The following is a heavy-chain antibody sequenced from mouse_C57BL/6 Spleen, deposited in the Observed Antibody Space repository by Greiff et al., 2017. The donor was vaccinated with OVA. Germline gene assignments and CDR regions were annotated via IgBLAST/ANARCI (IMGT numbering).Heavy chain of an antibody. V-gene: IGHV5-4*01. CDR3: ARDRDYGSSLDY. J-gene: IGHJ2*01. CDR2: ISDGGSYT. CDR1: GFTSSSYA. Sequence: EVQVVESGGGLVKPGGSLKLSCAASGFTSSSYAMSWVRQTPEKRLEWVATISDGGSYTYYPDNVKGRFTISRDNAKNNLYLQMSHLKSEDTAMYYCARDRDYGSSLDYWGQGTTLTVSS. D-gene: IGHD1-1*01.